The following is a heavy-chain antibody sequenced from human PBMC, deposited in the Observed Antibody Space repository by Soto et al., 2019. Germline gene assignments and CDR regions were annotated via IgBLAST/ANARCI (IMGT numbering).Heavy chain of an antibody. V-gene: IGHV1-69*02. D-gene: IGHD6-19*01. Sequence: QVQLVQSGAEVKKPGSSVKVSCKDSGGTFSTYSMFWVRQAPGQGLEWMGRIIPMLGLRNFAQKFQDRVTITADKSTATAHMELSSLRSEDTALYYCTIGSCSAEVFDLWGQGTMVTVSS. CDR1: GGTFSTYS. CDR3: TIGSCSAEVFDL. CDR2: IIPMLGLR. J-gene: IGHJ3*01.